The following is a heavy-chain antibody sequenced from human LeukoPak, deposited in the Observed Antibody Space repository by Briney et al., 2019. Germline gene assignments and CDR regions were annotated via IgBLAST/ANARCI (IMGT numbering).Heavy chain of an antibody. J-gene: IGHJ4*02. CDR1: GGSFSGYY. CDR2: INHSGST. D-gene: IGHD3-22*01. V-gene: IGHV4-34*01. CDR3: ARVGVITMIVNY. Sequence: SETLSLTCAVYGGSFSGYYWSWIRQPPGKGLEWIGEINHSGSTNYNPSLKSRVTISVDTSKNQFSLKLSSVTAADTAVYYCARVGVITMIVNYWGQGALVTVSS.